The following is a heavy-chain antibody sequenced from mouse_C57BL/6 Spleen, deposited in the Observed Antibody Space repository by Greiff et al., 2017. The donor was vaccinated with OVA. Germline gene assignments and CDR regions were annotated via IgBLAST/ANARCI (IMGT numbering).Heavy chain of an antibody. Sequence: VQGVESGAELARPGASVKLSCKVSGYTFTSYGISWVKQRTGQGLEWIGEIYPRSGNTYYNEKFKGKATLTADKSSSTAYMELRSLTSEDSAVYFCARRGPYDYDYAMDYWGQGTSVTVSS. CDR3: ARRGPYDYDYAMDY. V-gene: IGHV1-81*01. D-gene: IGHD2-4*01. J-gene: IGHJ4*01. CDR2: IYPRSGNT. CDR1: GYTFTSYG.